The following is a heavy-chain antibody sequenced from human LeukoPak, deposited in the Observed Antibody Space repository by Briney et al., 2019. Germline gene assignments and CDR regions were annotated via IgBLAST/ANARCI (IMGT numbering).Heavy chain of an antibody. CDR1: GFSFRSFA. J-gene: IGHJ5*02. CDR2: IWHDGSNT. V-gene: IGHV3-33*06. CDR3: AKRALGTSSNANVWLDP. D-gene: IGHD1-1*01. Sequence: GGSLRLSCAASGFSFRSFAMHWVRQAPGKGLEWVSLIWHDGSNTYYADSVKGRFTISRDNSKNTLYLQMDSLRAEDTAVYYCAKRALGTSSNANVWLDPWGQGTLLTVSS.